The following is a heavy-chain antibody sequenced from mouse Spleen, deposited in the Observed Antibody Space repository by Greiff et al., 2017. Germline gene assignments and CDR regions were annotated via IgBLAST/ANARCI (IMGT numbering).Heavy chain of an antibody. Sequence: EVQLQQPGAELVRPGASVKLSCTASGFNIKDDYMHWVKQRPEQGLEWIGWIDPENGDTEYASKFQGKATITADTSSNTAYLQLSSLTSEDTAVYYCTLYGDYVGFAYWGQGTLVTVSA. V-gene: IGHV14-4*01. D-gene: IGHD2-13*01. CDR2: IDPENGDT. CDR1: GFNIKDDY. CDR3: TLYGDYVGFAY. J-gene: IGHJ3*01.